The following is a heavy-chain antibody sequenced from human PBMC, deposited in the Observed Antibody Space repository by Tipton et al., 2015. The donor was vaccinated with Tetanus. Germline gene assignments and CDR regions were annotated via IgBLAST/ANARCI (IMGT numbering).Heavy chain of an antibody. J-gene: IGHJ4*02. CDR1: GGSMRSYY. CDR3: ARSYGDTFLFRLDY. D-gene: IGHD4-17*01. Sequence: TLSLTCIVSGGSMRSYYWSWIRQPPGKGLEWIGHISHSGSASYNPSLKSRVTISLDTSKNQFSLTLRSVTAADTAVYYCARSYGDTFLFRLDYWGQGALVTVSA. V-gene: IGHV4-59*01. CDR2: ISHSGSA.